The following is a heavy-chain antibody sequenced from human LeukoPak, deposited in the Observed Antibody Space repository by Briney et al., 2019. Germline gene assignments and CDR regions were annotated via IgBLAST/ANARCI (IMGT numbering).Heavy chain of an antibody. CDR1: GGSISGYY. CDR2: IYYSGST. Sequence: PSETLSLTCTVSGGSISGYYWSWIRQPPGKRLEWIGYIYYSGSTNYNPSLKSRVTISVDTSKNQFSLKLSSVTAADTAVYYCARSWPHGGATGWFDPWGQGTLVTVSS. J-gene: IGHJ5*02. D-gene: IGHD4-23*01. V-gene: IGHV4-59*01. CDR3: ARSWPHGGATGWFDP.